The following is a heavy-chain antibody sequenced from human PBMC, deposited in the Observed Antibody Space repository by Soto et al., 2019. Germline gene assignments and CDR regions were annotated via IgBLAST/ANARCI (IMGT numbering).Heavy chain of an antibody. CDR1: GFTVSSNY. Sequence: GGSLRLSCAASGFTVSSNYMSWVRQAPGKGLEWVSVIYSGGSTYYADSVKGRFTISRDNSKNTLYLQMNSLRAEDTAVYYCARGGVVVTPNWFDPWGQGTLVTVSS. J-gene: IGHJ5*02. D-gene: IGHD3-22*01. CDR2: IYSGGST. CDR3: ARGGVVVTPNWFDP. V-gene: IGHV3-53*01.